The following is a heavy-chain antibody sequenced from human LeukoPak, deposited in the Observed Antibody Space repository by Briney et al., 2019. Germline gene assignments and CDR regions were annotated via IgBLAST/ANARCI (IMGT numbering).Heavy chain of an antibody. J-gene: IGHJ3*02. CDR1: GYTFTSYY. CDR3: ARDERYYYDSSGYYDAFDI. V-gene: IGHV1-46*01. Sequence: ASVKVSCKASGYTFTSYYMHWVRQAPGQGLEWMGIINPSGGSTSYAQKFQGRVTMTRDMSTSTVYMELSSLRSEDTAVHYCARDERYYYDSSGYYDAFDIWGQGTMVTVSS. CDR2: INPSGGST. D-gene: IGHD3-22*01.